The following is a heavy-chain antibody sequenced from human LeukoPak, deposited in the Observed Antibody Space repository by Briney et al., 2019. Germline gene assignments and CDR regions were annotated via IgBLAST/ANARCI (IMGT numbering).Heavy chain of an antibody. CDR1: GGSFSGYY. D-gene: IGHD3-10*01. CDR2: INHSGST. J-gene: IGHJ5*02. CDR3: ARGRWYYYGSGRDRMTRKRDWFDP. V-gene: IGHV4-34*01. Sequence: KSSETLSLTCAVYGGSFSGYYWSWIRQPPGKGLEWIGEINHSGSTNYNPSLKSRVTISVDTSKNQFSLKLSSVTAADTAVYYCARGRWYYYGSGRDRMTRKRDWFDPWGQGTLVTVSS.